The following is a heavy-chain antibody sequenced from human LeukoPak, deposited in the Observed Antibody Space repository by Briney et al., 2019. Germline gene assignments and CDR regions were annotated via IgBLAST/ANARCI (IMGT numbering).Heavy chain of an antibody. CDR2: IYYSGST. D-gene: IGHD3-22*01. Sequence: PSETLSLTCTVSGGSISSSSYYWGWIRQPPGKGLEWIGSIYYSGSTYYNPTLKSRVTISVDTSKNQSSLKLSSVTAADTAVYYCARQHEDLIVVVMGNWFDPWGQGTLVTVSS. CDR3: ARQHEDLIVVVMGNWFDP. J-gene: IGHJ5*02. CDR1: GGSISSSSYY. V-gene: IGHV4-39*01.